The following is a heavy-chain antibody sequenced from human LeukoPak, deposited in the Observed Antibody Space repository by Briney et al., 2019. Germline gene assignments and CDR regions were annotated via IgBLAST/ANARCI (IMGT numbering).Heavy chain of an antibody. CDR2: IYYSGST. V-gene: IGHV4-31*02. CDR3: AREYYDILTGYWGAFDI. D-gene: IGHD3-9*01. J-gene: IGHJ3*02. Sequence: GYIYYSGSTYYNPSLKSRVTISVDTSKNQFSQKLSSVTAADTAVYYCAREYYDILTGYWGAFDIWGQGTMVTVSS.